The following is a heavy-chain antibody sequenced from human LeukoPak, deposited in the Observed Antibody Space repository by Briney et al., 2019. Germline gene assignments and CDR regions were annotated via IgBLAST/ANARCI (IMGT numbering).Heavy chain of an antibody. V-gene: IGHV3-53*01. CDR3: ARDRLVGWFDP. CDR1: GFTVSSNY. CDR2: IYSGGST. Sequence: PGGSLRLSCAASGFTVSSNYMSWVRQAPGKGLEWVSVIYSGGSTYYADSVKGRLTISRDNSKNTLYLQMNSLRAEDTAVYYCARDRLVGWFDPWGQGTLVTVSS. D-gene: IGHD1-26*01. J-gene: IGHJ5*02.